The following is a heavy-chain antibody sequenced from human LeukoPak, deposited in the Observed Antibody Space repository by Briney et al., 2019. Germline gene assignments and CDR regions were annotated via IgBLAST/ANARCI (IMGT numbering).Heavy chain of an antibody. J-gene: IGHJ4*02. V-gene: IGHV4-34*01. Sequence: SETLSLTCAVYGGSFSGYYWSWIRQPPGKGLEWIGSIYYSGSTYYNPSLKSRVTISVDTSKNQFSLKLSSVTAADTAVYYCARVSTPLTYYYDSSGYSLYYFDYWGQGTLVTVSS. CDR3: ARVSTPLTYYYDSSGYSLYYFDY. CDR1: GGSFSGYY. CDR2: IYYSGST. D-gene: IGHD3-22*01.